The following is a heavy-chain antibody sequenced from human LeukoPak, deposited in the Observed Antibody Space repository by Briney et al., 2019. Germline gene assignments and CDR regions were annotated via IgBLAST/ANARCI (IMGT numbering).Heavy chain of an antibody. CDR1: GGSISSYY. V-gene: IGHV4-59*08. J-gene: IGHJ5*02. CDR3: ARHSYQLLLMGWFDP. D-gene: IGHD2-2*01. Sequence: PSETLSLTCTVSGGSISSYYWSWIRQPPGKGLEWIGYIYYSGSTNYNPSLKSRVTISVDTSKNQFSLKLSSVTAADTAVYYCARHSYQLLLMGWFDPWGQGTLVTVSS. CDR2: IYYSGST.